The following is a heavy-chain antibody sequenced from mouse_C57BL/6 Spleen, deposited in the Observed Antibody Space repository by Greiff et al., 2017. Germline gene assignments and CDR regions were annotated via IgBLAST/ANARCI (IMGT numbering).Heavy chain of an antibody. CDR1: GYTFTSYW. Sequence: VQLQQPGAELVKPGASVKLSCKASGYTFTSYWMHWVKQRPGQGLEWIGMIHPNSGSTNYNEKFKSKATLTVDKSSSTAYMQLSRLTSEDSAVYYCARGGFPYAMDYWGQGTSVTVSS. V-gene: IGHV1-64*01. CDR2: IHPNSGST. CDR3: ARGGFPYAMDY. J-gene: IGHJ4*01.